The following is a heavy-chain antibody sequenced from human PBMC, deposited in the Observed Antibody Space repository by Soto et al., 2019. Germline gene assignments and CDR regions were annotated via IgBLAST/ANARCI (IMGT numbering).Heavy chain of an antibody. CDR3: ARDLRIAARGYYYYGMDV. Sequence: GALRLSCAASGFTFSSYSMNWVRQAPGKGLEWVSSISSSSYIYYADSVKGRFTISRDNAKNSLYLQMNSLRAEDTAVYYCARDLRIAARGYYYYGMDVWGQGTTVTVSS. V-gene: IGHV3-21*01. CDR2: ISSSSYI. J-gene: IGHJ6*02. CDR1: GFTFSSYS. D-gene: IGHD6-6*01.